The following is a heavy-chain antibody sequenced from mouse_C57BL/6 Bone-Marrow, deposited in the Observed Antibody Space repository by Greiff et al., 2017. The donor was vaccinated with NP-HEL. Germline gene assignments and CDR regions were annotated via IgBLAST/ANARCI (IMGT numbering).Heavy chain of an antibody. Sequence: VKLVESGAELARPGASVKLSCKASGYTFTSYGISWVKQRTGQGLEWIGEIYPRSGNTYYNEKFKGKATLTADKSSSTAYMELRSLTSEDSAVYFCANLLWSFYYAMDYWGQGTSVTVSS. CDR1: GYTFTSYG. V-gene: IGHV1-81*01. D-gene: IGHD2-1*01. CDR2: IYPRSGNT. CDR3: ANLLWSFYYAMDY. J-gene: IGHJ4*01.